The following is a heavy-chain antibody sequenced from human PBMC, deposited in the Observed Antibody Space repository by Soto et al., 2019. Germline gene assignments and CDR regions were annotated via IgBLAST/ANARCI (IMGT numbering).Heavy chain of an antibody. CDR1: GGSISSSSYY. CDR3: ARSLHTIFDYYFDY. CDR2: IYYSGST. Sequence: QLQLQESGPGLVKPSETLSLTCTVSGGSISSSSYYWGWIRQPPGKGLEWIGSIYYSGSTYYNPSLKSRVTISVDTSKNQFSLKLSSVTAADTAVYYCARSLHTIFDYYFDYWGQGTLVTVSS. D-gene: IGHD3-9*01. V-gene: IGHV4-39*01. J-gene: IGHJ4*02.